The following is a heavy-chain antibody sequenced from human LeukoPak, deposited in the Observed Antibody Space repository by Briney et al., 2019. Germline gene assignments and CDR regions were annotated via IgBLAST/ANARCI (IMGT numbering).Heavy chain of an antibody. D-gene: IGHD2-2*01. CDR3: ARDPSAVPTAVNWFDP. CDR1: GLSFSSYS. J-gene: IGHJ5*02. Sequence: PGGSLRLSCVASGLSFSSYSMNWVRQAPGKGLEWVSSISGTSTYIYYTDSVKGRFTISRDNAKNSLYLQMDSLRAEDTAVYYCARDPSAVPTAVNWFDPWGQGTLVTVSS. V-gene: IGHV3-21*06. CDR2: ISGTSTYI.